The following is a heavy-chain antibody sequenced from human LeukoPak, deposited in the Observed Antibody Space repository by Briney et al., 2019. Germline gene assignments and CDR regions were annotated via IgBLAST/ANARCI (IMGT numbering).Heavy chain of an antibody. J-gene: IGHJ4*02. CDR1: GGSISTYY. CDR2: MQYTGNS. CDR3: ARDAEHSYGRYFAY. V-gene: IGHV4-59*01. D-gene: IGHD5-18*01. Sequence: SETLSLICTVSGGSISTYYWNWIRKTPGKGLEWIGFMQYTGNSQYSPSLKSRVTMFVDTSKNQFSLKLSSVTAADTAVYYCARDAEHSYGRYFAYWGQGILVTVSS.